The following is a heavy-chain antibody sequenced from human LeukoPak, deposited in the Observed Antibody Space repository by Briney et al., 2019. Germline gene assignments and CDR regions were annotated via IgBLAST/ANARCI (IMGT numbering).Heavy chain of an antibody. Sequence: ASVKVSCKASGYTFTSYGISWVRQAPGQGLEWMGWISAYNGNTNYAQKLQGRVTMTTDTSTSTAYMELRSLRSDDTAVYYCARDYYYDSSGYFDYWGQGTLVTVSS. CDR1: GYTFTSYG. CDR3: ARDYYYDSSGYFDY. D-gene: IGHD3-22*01. V-gene: IGHV1-18*01. CDR2: ISAYNGNT. J-gene: IGHJ4*02.